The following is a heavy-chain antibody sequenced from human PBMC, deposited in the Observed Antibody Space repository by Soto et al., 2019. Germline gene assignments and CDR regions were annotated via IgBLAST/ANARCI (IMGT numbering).Heavy chain of an antibody. CDR3: ARRGTLSGRDAFDV. J-gene: IGHJ3*01. CDR2: VYVSDSET. Sequence: GESLKISCRGSGYYSSSYWIAWVRQMSGKGLEWVGSVYVSDSETKYSPSFHGQVTISADKYTNTAYLYWSSLKALDTAMYYCARRGTLSGRDAFDVWGEGTMVTVSS. D-gene: IGHD5-12*01. V-gene: IGHV5-51*01. CDR1: GYYSSSYW.